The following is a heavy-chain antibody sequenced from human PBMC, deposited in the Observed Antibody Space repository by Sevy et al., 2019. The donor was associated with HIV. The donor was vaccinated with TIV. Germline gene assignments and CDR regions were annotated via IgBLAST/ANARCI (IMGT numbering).Heavy chain of an antibody. V-gene: IGHV3-48*01. D-gene: IGHD1-1*01. CDR1: GIPFTNYK. CDR2: ISSRDNDV. J-gene: IGHJ4*02. Sequence: GGSLRLSCEASGIPFTNYKMTWVRQAPGKGLEWVSSISSRDNDVYYVDSVKGRFTISRDNAKKSLFLQMNSLRAEDTAVYYCATTTMGTHFDSWGQGTLVTVSP. CDR3: ATTTMGTHFDS.